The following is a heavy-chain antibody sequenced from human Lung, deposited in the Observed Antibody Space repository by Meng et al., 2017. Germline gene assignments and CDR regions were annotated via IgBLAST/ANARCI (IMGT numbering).Heavy chain of an antibody. D-gene: IGHD5-18*01. CDR3: ARGDTSMLDY. CDR1: GFTFSSYS. J-gene: IGHJ4*02. V-gene: IGHV3-21*01. Sequence: EVKRGELGGGLVKPGESLRLSCAASGFTFSSYSMNWVRQAPGKGLEWVSYISSNSYYIYYAGSVKGRFTISRDNAKNSVYLQMNSLRAEDTAVYYCARGDTSMLDYWGQGTLVTVSS. CDR2: ISSNSYYI.